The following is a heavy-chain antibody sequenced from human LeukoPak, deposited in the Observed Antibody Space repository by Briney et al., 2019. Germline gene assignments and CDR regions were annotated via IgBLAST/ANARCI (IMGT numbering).Heavy chain of an antibody. J-gene: IGHJ4*02. V-gene: IGHV3-30-3*01. CDR3: ARDRRWLQLPLDY. D-gene: IGHD5-12*01. CDR1: GFTFSRYW. CDR2: ISYDGSNK. Sequence: GGSLRLSCAASGFTFSRYWMTWVRQAPGKGLEWVAVISYDGSNKYYADSVKGRFTISRDNSKNTLYLQMNSLRAEDTAVYYCARDRRWLQLPLDYWGQGTLVTVSS.